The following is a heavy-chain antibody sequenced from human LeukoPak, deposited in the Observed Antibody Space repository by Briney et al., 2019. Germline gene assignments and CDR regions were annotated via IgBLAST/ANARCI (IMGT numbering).Heavy chain of an antibody. CDR2: IWYDGSNK. J-gene: IGHJ4*02. D-gene: IGHD1-26*01. V-gene: IGHV3-33*01. CDR1: GFTFSSYG. Sequence: HPGRSLRLSCAASGFTFSSYGMHWVRQAPGKGLEWVAVIWYDGSNKYYADSVKGRFTISRDNSKNTLYLQMNSLRAEDTAAYYCARAPTSYYYFDYWGQGTLVTVSS. CDR3: ARAPTSYYYFDY.